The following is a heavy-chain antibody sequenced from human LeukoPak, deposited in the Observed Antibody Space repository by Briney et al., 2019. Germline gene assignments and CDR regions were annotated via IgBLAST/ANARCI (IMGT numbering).Heavy chain of an antibody. J-gene: IGHJ4*02. CDR3: TSVGVVVAAANFDY. D-gene: IGHD2-15*01. Sequence: QAGGSLRLSCAASGFTFSSYAMSWVRQAPGKGLEWVSAISGSGGSTYYADSVKGRFTISRDNSKNTLYLQMNSLRAEDTAVYYCTSVGVVVAAANFDYWGQGTLVTVSS. CDR1: GFTFSSYA. CDR2: ISGSGGST. V-gene: IGHV3-23*01.